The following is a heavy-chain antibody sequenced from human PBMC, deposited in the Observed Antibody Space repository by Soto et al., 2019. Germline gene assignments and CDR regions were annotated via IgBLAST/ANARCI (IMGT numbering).Heavy chain of an antibody. J-gene: IGHJ6*02. D-gene: IGHD3-22*01. CDR1: GGSFSNYY. CDR3: ARCQYHGSAGFYTIRYFYGVDV. Sequence: SETLSLTCSLSGGSFSNYYWTWIRQPPGAGLEWTGEVNDSGSTSYSPALKSRVTISVDSSKNQFSLILTSITAADRAVYFCARCQYHGSAGFYTIRYFYGVDVWGQGTTVTVSS. CDR2: VNDSGST. V-gene: IGHV4-34*01.